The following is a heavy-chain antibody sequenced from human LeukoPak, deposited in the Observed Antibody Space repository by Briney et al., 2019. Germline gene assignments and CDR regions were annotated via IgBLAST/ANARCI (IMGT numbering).Heavy chain of an antibody. J-gene: IGHJ4*02. D-gene: IGHD3/OR15-3a*01. Sequence: PGGSLRLSCATSGFTFSNYWMGWVRQAPGKGLEWVANIKGDGSEKNYVDSVKGRFTISRDNSRNSLYVQMNSLRVEDTAVYYCARDWASIGGTGRALDYWGQGILVTVSS. V-gene: IGHV3-7*01. CDR1: GFTFSNYW. CDR3: ARDWASIGGTGRALDY. CDR2: IKGDGSEK.